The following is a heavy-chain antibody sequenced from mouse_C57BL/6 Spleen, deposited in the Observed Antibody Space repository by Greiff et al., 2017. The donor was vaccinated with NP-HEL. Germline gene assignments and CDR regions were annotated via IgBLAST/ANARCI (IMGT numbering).Heavy chain of an antibody. CDR3: ARSGYGNYDFDY. CDR1: GYSFTGYY. J-gene: IGHJ2*01. Sequence: VQLQQSGPELVKPGASVKISCKASGYSFTGYYMHWVKQSSEKSLEWIGEINPSTGGTSYNQKFKGKATLTVDKSSSTAYMQLKSLTSEDSAVYYCARSGYGNYDFDYWGQGTTLTVSS. CDR2: INPSTGGT. D-gene: IGHD2-1*01. V-gene: IGHV1-43*01.